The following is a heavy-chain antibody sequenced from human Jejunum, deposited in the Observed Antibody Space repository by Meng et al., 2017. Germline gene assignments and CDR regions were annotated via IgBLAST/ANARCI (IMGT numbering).Heavy chain of an antibody. V-gene: IGHV4-4*02. CDR3: ARAYCTDVSCHDFFDS. CDR1: GASISRTNW. J-gene: IGHJ4*02. CDR2: IDPSEST. D-gene: IGHD2-8*01. Sequence: QVHLWVSGPWLVKPSGTLSLTCAVSGASISRTNWWSWVRQPPGKGLEWIGKIDPSESTHYNPSLKGRVTISADRSKNQFSLRLTSVTAADTAIYYCARAYCTDVSCHDFFDSWGQGTLVTVSS.